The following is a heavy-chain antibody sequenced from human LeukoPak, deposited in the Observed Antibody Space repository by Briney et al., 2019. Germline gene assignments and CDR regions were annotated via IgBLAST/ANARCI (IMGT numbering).Heavy chain of an antibody. J-gene: IGHJ4*02. CDR3: ATIKRGNIFGYFDF. Sequence: NASETLSLTCAVSGASMNTHYWSWIRQPPGKGLEWIGYMLDTVTNKDIPSLKSRFTLSADTSKNQFSLKLTSVTAADTAVYYCATIKRGNIFGYFDFWGQGIPVTVSS. V-gene: IGHV4-59*11. CDR1: GASMNTHY. CDR2: MLDTVTN. D-gene: IGHD5-18*01.